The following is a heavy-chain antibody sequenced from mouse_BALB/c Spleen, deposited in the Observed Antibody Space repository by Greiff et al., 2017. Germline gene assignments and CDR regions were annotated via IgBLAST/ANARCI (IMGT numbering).Heavy chain of an antibody. CDR3: TRDDYDEDAMDY. CDR1: GYTFTSYW. Sequence: VQLQQPGAELVRPGASVKLSCKASGYTFTSYWINWVKQRPGQGLEWIGNIYPSDSYTNYNQKFKDKATLTVDKSSSTAYMQLSSPTSEDSAVYYCTRDDYDEDAMDYWGQGTSVTVSS. V-gene: IGHV1-69*02. D-gene: IGHD2-4*01. J-gene: IGHJ4*01. CDR2: IYPSDSYT.